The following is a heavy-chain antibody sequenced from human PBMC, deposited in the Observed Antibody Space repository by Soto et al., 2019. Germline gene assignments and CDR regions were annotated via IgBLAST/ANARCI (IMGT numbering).Heavy chain of an antibody. CDR3: AAPACAATWCSPSHNLDH. CDR1: GGTFVRHV. J-gene: IGHJ4*02. D-gene: IGHD2-2*01. V-gene: IGHV1-69*09. CDR2: INPLSGIP. Sequence: QVQLVQSGAEVKKPESSVKVSCKTSGGTFVRHVISWVRQSTGQGPEWMGKINPLSGIPNYAQKFQDRVTCTADTDSSTAYMELSSLRSDDTAVYYCAAPACAATWCSPSHNLDHWGQGTLVTVSS.